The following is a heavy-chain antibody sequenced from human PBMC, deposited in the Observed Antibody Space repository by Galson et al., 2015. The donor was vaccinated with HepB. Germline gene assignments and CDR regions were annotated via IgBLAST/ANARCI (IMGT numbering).Heavy chain of an antibody. Sequence: SLRLSCAASGFTFSSYAMHWVRQAPGKGLEWVAVISYDGSNKYYADSVKGRFTISRDNSKNTLYLQMNSLRAEDTAVYYCAGLGSYFDYWGQGTLVTVSS. J-gene: IGHJ4*02. V-gene: IGHV3-30-3*01. CDR3: AGLGSYFDY. CDR2: ISYDGSNK. D-gene: IGHD1-26*01. CDR1: GFTFSSYA.